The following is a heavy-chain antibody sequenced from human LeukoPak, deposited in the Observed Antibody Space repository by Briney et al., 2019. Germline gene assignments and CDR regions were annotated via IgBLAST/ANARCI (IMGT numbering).Heavy chain of an antibody. Sequence: GASVKVSCKASGGTFSSYAISWVRQAPGQGLEWMGWINTNTGNPTYAQGFTGRFVFSLDTSVSTAYLQISSLKAEDTAVYYCARDPWYNSAWYEFDSWGQGTLVTVSS. CDR2: INTNTGNP. D-gene: IGHD6-19*01. CDR3: ARDPWYNSAWYEFDS. V-gene: IGHV7-4-1*02. CDR1: GGTFSSYA. J-gene: IGHJ4*02.